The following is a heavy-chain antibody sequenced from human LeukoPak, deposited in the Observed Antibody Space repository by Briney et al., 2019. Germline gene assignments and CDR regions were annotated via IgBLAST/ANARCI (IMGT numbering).Heavy chain of an antibody. CDR3: ARDRSGYSGYDLDY. D-gene: IGHD5-12*01. Sequence: SETLSLTCTVSGYSISSGYYWGWIRPPPGKGLEWIGSIYHSGSTYYNPSLKSRVTISVGTSKNQFSLKLSSVTAADTAVYYCARDRSGYSGYDLDYWGQGTQVTVSS. V-gene: IGHV4-38-2*02. CDR2: IYHSGST. CDR1: GYSISSGYY. J-gene: IGHJ4*02.